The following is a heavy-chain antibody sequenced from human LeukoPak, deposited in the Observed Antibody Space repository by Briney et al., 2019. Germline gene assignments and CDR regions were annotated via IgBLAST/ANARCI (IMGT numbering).Heavy chain of an antibody. CDR1: GYTFTGYY. CDR2: INPNSGGT. J-gene: IGHJ1*01. V-gene: IGHV1-2*02. CDR3: ARTAYCGGDCYSDFQH. D-gene: IGHD2-21*01. Sequence: ASVKVSCKASGYTFTGYYMQWVRQAPGQGLEWMGWINPNSGGTNYAQKFQGRVTMTRDTSISTAYMELSRLRSDDTAVYYCARTAYCGGDCYSDFQHWGQGTLVTVSS.